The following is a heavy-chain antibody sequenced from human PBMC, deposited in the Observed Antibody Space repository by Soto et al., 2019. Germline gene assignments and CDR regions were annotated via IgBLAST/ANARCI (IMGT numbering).Heavy chain of an antibody. CDR2: IYYTGST. J-gene: IGHJ5*02. D-gene: IGHD1-1*01. Sequence: SETLSLTCTVSGGSINSYYCSWIRQPPGKGLEWIGFIYYTGSTNYNPFLKSRVTISVDTSKNQFSLKLSSVTAADTAVYYCARHLVMPGTTVLNWFDPWGQGTLVTVSS. V-gene: IGHV4-59*01. CDR1: GGSINSYY. CDR3: ARHLVMPGTTVLNWFDP.